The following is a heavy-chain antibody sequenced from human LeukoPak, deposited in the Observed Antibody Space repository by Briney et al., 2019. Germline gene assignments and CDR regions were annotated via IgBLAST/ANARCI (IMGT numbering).Heavy chain of an antibody. CDR2: MNPKNGNT. CDR3: ARLHWESGGIYFYYYMDV. Sequence: ASVKVSCKASGYTFTIYDINWVRQAPGQGLEWMASMNPKNGNTAYVRKFQGRVTMTRNTSIGTAYLELSALRSEDTAVYYCARLHWESGGIYFYYYMDVWGKGTTVTVSS. V-gene: IGHV1-8*01. CDR1: GYTFTIYD. J-gene: IGHJ6*03. D-gene: IGHD3-16*01.